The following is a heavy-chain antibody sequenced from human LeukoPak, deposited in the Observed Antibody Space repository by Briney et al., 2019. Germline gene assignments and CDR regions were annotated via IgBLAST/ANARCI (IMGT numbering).Heavy chain of an antibody. CDR3: ATEGAYCGGDCQDAFDI. CDR1: GYTLTELS. V-gene: IGHV1-24*01. J-gene: IGHJ3*02. D-gene: IGHD2-21*02. CDR2: FDPEDGET. Sequence: ASVKVSCKVSGYTLTELSMHWVRQAPGKGLEWMGGFDPEDGETIYAQKFQGRVTMTEDTSTDTAYMELSSLRSEDTAVYYCATEGAYCGGDCQDAFDIWGQGTMVTVSS.